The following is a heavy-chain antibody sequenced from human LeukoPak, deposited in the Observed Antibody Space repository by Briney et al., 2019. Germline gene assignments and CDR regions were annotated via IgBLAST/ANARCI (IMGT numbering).Heavy chain of an antibody. D-gene: IGHD3-3*01. CDR3: ARAIRKYYDFWSGYPPGAFDI. CDR1: GVTISSYC. CDR2: IYYSRSN. V-gene: IGHV4-59*01. J-gene: IGHJ3*02. Sequence: SETLSLTCTVSGVTISSYCWSWIRQPPGKGLEWIWYIYYSRSNKYNPSLESRDTISVDTSKNKFSLKLSSVTAADTAVYYCARAIRKYYDFWSGYPPGAFDIWGQGTMVTVSS.